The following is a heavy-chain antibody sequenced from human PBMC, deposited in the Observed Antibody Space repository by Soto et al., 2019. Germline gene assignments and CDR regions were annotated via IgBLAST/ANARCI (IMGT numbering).Heavy chain of an antibody. CDR1: GYTFTSYA. CDR3: ARDLAAAGPFDY. Sequence: QVQLVQSGAEVKKPGASVKVSCKTSGYTFTSYAISWVRQAPGQGLEWMGWISAYNGNTLYAQKLQGRVTMTTDTSTRTAYMELRSLRSDDTAVYYCARDLAAAGPFDYWGQGTLVTVSS. CDR2: ISAYNGNT. J-gene: IGHJ4*02. V-gene: IGHV1-18*01. D-gene: IGHD6-13*01.